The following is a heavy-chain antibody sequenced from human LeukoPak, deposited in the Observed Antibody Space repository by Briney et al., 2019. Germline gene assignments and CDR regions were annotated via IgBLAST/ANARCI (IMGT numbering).Heavy chain of an antibody. V-gene: IGHV4-38-2*01. J-gene: IGHJ3*02. CDR3: ARQLKVGTFEAFDI. D-gene: IGHD1-26*01. CDR1: GYSISSGYY. Sequence: SESLSLTCAVSGYSISSGYYWGWIRQPPGKGLEWIGSIYHSGSTYYNPSLKSRVTISVDTSKNQFSLKLSSVTAADTAVYYCARQLKVGTFEAFDIWGQGTMVTVSS. CDR2: IYHSGST.